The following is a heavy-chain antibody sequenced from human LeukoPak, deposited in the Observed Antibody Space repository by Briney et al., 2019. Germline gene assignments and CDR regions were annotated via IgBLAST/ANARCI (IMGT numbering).Heavy chain of an antibody. J-gene: IGHJ6*03. V-gene: IGHV1-2*02. CDR3: ATGRAAGTPDYMDV. CDR1: GYTFTSYG. CDR2: INPISGGT. Sequence: ASVKVSCKASGYTFTSYGISWVRQAPGQGLEYMGWINPISGGTDYAQKFRGRVTMTRDTSISTAYMEVSRLRSDDTAMYYCATGRAAGTPDYMDVWGKGTTVT. D-gene: IGHD6-13*01.